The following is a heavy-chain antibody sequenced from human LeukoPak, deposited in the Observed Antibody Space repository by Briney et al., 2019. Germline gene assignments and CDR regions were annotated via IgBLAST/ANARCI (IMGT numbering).Heavy chain of an antibody. D-gene: IGHD2-8*01. V-gene: IGHV3-23*01. CDR2: LSGSGNSR. Sequence: GGSLRLSCAASGFTYSSYAMTWVCQSPGKGLEWVSTLSGSGNSRYYADSVQGRFTISRDNFKNTLYLQMNSLRVEDTAVYYCARDVNGGYWGQGTLVTVSS. CDR3: ARDVNGGY. CDR1: GFTYSSYA. J-gene: IGHJ4*02.